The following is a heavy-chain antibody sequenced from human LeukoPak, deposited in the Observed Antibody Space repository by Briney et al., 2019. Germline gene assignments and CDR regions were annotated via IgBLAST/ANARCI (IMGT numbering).Heavy chain of an antibody. D-gene: IGHD6-6*01. Sequence: ASVKVSCKASGYTFTDYYMHWVRQAPGQGLEWMGWINPNSGGTNFAQKFQGRVAMTRDTSISTAYLELGSLRSDDTAVYFCARTRWQLVPYFDSWGQGTLVTVSS. CDR2: INPNSGGT. CDR1: GYTFTDYY. J-gene: IGHJ4*02. V-gene: IGHV1-2*02. CDR3: ARTRWQLVPYFDS.